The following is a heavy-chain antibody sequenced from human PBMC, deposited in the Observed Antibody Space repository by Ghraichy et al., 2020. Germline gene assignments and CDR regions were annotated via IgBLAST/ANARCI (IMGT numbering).Heavy chain of an antibody. Sequence: GGSLRLSCAASGFTFSSYGMHWVRQAPGKGLEWVAVISSDGSNKYYADSVKGRFTISRDNSKNTLYLQMNSLRAEDTAVYYCAKDVGYYDSSGYYPPHYYYYYGMDVWGQGTTVTVSS. V-gene: IGHV3-30*18. D-gene: IGHD3-22*01. J-gene: IGHJ6*02. CDR2: ISSDGSNK. CDR3: AKDVGYYDSSGYYPPHYYYYYGMDV. CDR1: GFTFSSYG.